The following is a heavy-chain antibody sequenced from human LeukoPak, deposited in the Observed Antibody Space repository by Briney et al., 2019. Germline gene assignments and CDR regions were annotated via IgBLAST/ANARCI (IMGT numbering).Heavy chain of an antibody. CDR3: ARDPGTYYYDSSGYPDY. CDR1: GYTFTSYD. CDR2: MNPNSGNT. D-gene: IGHD3-22*01. Sequence: GASVKVSCKASGYTFTSYDINWVRQATGQGLEWMGWMNPNSGNTGYAQKFQGRVTMTRNTSISTAYMELSRLRSDDTAVYYCARDPGTYYYDSSGYPDYWGQGTLVTVSS. J-gene: IGHJ4*02. V-gene: IGHV1-8*01.